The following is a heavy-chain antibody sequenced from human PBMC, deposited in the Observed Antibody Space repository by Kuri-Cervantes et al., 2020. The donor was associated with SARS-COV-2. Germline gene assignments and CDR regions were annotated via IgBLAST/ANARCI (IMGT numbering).Heavy chain of an antibody. CDR3: ARFSWYGITNGFDY. Sequence: SETLSLTCTVSGGSISSHYWSWIRQPPGKGLEWIGYIYYSGSTNYNPSLKSRVTISVDTSKNQFSLKLSSVTAADTAVYYCARFSWYGITNGFDYWGQGTLVTVSS. D-gene: IGHD6-13*01. V-gene: IGHV4-59*11. CDR2: IYYSGST. J-gene: IGHJ4*02. CDR1: GGSISSHY.